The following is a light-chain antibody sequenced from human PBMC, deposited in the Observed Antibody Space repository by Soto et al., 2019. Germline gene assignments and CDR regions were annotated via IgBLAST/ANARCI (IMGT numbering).Light chain of an antibody. Sequence: QSALTQPASVSRSPGQSITISCTGTSGDIGTYYLVSWYQQHPGRAPKLIIFEGNKRPSGVSNRFSASKSGNTASLAISGLQAEDEADYHCCSYAGRSTVICGGGTKLTVL. CDR3: CSYAGRSTVI. V-gene: IGLV2-23*01. CDR2: EGN. CDR1: SGDIGTYYL. J-gene: IGLJ2*01.